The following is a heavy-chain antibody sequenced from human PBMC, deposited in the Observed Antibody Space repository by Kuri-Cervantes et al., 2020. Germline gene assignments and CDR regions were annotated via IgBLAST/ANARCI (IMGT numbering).Heavy chain of an antibody. D-gene: IGHD5-18*01. J-gene: IGHJ4*02. V-gene: IGHV3-33*01. CDR1: GFTFSSYG. CDR3: AREDTRRTLDS. CDR2: IWYDGSNK. Sequence: GESLKISCAASGFTFSSYGMHWVRQAPGKGLEWVAVIWYDGSNKYYADSVKGRFTISRDNSKNTLYLQMNSLRAEDTAVYYCAREDTRRTLDSWGQGTLVTVSS.